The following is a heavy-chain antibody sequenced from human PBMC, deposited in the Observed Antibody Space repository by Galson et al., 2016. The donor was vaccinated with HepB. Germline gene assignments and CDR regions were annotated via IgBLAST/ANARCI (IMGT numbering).Heavy chain of an antibody. V-gene: IGHV3-23*01. D-gene: IGHD3-22*01. CDR2: ITGNGGTT. Sequence: SLRLSCAASGFTFNTYAMSWVRQAPGKGPEWVSAITGNGGTTYYTDSVKGRFTISRDNSKNTLYLQVNSLRAEDTAVYYCARDPPRWGDYHSSGSFDHWGQGTLVTVSS. J-gene: IGHJ4*02. CDR3: ARDPPRWGDYHSSGSFDH. CDR1: GFTFNTYA.